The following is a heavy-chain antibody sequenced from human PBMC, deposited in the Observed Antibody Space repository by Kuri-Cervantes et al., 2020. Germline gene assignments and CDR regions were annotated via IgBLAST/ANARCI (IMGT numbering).Heavy chain of an antibody. CDR1: GFTFSSYG. J-gene: IGHJ6*02. CDR2: ISYDGSNK. CDR3: ARDRWGVTNGDYYYYGMDV. Sequence: GGSLRLSCAASGFTFSSYGMHWVRQAPGKGLEWVAVISYDGSNKYYADSVKGRFTTSRDNAKNSLYLQMNSLRVEDTAVYYCARDRWGVTNGDYYYYGMDVWGQGTTVTVSS. V-gene: IGHV3-30*03. D-gene: IGHD2-8*01.